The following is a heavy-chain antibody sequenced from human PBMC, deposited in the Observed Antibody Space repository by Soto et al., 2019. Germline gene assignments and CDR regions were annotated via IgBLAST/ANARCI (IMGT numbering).Heavy chain of an antibody. J-gene: IGHJ3*02. D-gene: IGHD3-22*01. CDR3: ARLGTYYYDSSGYYPHDAFDI. Sequence: VASVKVSCRASGYTFTSYYMHWVRQAPGQGLEWMGIINPSGGSTSYAQKFQGRVTMTRDTSTSTVYMELSSLRSEDTAVYYCARLGTYYYDSSGYYPHDAFDIWGQGTMVTVSS. V-gene: IGHV1-46*01. CDR1: GYTFTSYY. CDR2: INPSGGST.